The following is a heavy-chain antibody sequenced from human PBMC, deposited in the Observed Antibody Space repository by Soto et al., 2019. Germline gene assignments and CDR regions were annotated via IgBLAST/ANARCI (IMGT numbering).Heavy chain of an antibody. CDR3: AAGGGLPRYY. Sequence: QLQLQESGSGLVKPSQTLSLTCAVSGGSISSGGYSWSWIRQPPGKGLEWIGYIYQSGSTYYDPSRKSRVTISVDRSKNQCSLKLSSVTAADTAVYYCAAGGGLPRYYWGQGTLVTVSS. D-gene: IGHD5-12*01. CDR1: GGSISSGGYS. J-gene: IGHJ4*02. CDR2: IYQSGST. V-gene: IGHV4-30-2*01.